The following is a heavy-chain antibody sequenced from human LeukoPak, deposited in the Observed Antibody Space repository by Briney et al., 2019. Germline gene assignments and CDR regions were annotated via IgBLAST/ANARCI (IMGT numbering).Heavy chain of an antibody. J-gene: IGHJ5*02. CDR1: GYTFTSYG. Sequence: GASVKVSCKASGYTFTSYGISWVRQAPGQGLEWMGWISAYNGNTNYAQKLQGRVTMTTDTSTSTAYMELRSLRSDDTAVYYCARFHCSRKYCTNGEVNWFDPWGQGTLVTVSS. CDR2: ISAYNGNT. CDR3: ARFHCSRKYCTNGEVNWFDP. V-gene: IGHV1-18*01. D-gene: IGHD2-8*01.